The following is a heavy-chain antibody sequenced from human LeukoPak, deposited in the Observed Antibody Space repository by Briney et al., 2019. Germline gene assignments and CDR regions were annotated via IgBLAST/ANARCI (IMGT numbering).Heavy chain of an antibody. CDR3: ARGRKRGDYVSRFDY. J-gene: IGHJ4*02. Sequence: ASVKVSCKASGYTFTSYDINWARQATGQGLEWMGWMNPNSGNTRYAHKFQGRVTMTRNTSISTAYMELSSLRSEDTAVYYCARGRKRGDYVSRFDYWGQGTLVTVSS. V-gene: IGHV1-8*01. D-gene: IGHD4-17*01. CDR1: GYTFTSYD. CDR2: MNPNSGNT.